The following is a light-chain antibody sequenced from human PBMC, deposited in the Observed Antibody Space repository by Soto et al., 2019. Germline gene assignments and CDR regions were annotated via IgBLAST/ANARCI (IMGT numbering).Light chain of an antibody. CDR2: DAS. Sequence: ELLMTQSPVTLSESPGERGALSCRASQSVSRALAWYQHKPGQAPRLLIYDASLRATGVPDRFSGSGSGTDFTLTITRLEPDDSAVYYCQQHGISHITFGQGTRLEIK. CDR1: QSVSRA. J-gene: IGKJ5*01. V-gene: IGKV3-20*01. CDR3: QQHGISHIT.